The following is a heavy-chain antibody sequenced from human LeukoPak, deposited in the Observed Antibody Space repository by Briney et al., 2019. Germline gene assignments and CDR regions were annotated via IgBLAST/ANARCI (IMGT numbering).Heavy chain of an antibody. J-gene: IGHJ6*03. CDR3: ARHGALPYDYVWGSYRFRPLYCMDV. D-gene: IGHD3-16*02. Sequence: SETLSLTCTVSGYSISSGYYWGWIRQPPGKRLEWIGSIYHSGSTNYSPSLKSRVTISVDTSKNQFSLKLSSVTAADTAVYYCARHGALPYDYVWGSYRFRPLYCMDVWGKGTTVTISS. V-gene: IGHV4-38-2*02. CDR1: GYSISSGYY. CDR2: IYHSGST.